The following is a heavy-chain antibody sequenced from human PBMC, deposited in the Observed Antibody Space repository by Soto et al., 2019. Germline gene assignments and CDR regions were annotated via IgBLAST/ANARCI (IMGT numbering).Heavy chain of an antibody. CDR1: GYTFTSYD. CDR2: MNPNSGNT. Sequence: ASVKVSCKASGYTFTSYDINWVRQATGQGLEWMGWMNPNSGNTGHAQKFQGRVTMTRNTSISTAYMELSSLRSEDTAVYYCARGEARALDAFDIWGQGTMVTVSS. CDR3: ARGEARALDAFDI. V-gene: IGHV1-8*01. J-gene: IGHJ3*02.